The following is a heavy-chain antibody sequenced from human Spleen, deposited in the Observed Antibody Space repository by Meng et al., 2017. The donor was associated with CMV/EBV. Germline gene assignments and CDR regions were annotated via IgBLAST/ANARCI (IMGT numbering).Heavy chain of an antibody. Sequence: CAASGFNFSDYYMSWIRQAPGKGLEWVSYISSSGSTIYYADSVKGRFTISRDNAKNSLYLQMNSLRAEDTAVYYCARGSFGVALTDYWGQGTLVTVSS. D-gene: IGHD3-3*01. J-gene: IGHJ4*02. V-gene: IGHV3-11*04. CDR2: ISSSGSTI. CDR1: GFNFSDYY. CDR3: ARGSFGVALTDY.